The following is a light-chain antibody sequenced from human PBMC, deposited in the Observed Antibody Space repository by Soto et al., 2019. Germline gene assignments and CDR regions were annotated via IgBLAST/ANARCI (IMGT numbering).Light chain of an antibody. V-gene: IGLV2-14*03. CDR2: DVS. CDR1: SSDVGGYNY. Sequence: QSALTQPASVSGSPGQSITISYTGTSSDVGGYNYVSWYQHHPGKAPKLMIFDVSNRPSGVSNRFSGSKSGNTASLTISGLQAEDEADYYCSSYAASSTYIFGTGTKVTAL. J-gene: IGLJ1*01. CDR3: SSYAASSTYI.